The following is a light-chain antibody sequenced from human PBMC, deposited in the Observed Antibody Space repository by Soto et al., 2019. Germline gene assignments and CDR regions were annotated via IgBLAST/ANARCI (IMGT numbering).Light chain of an antibody. Sequence: DIQMTQSPSSLSASVGDGVTITCRASQSVSSHLNWYQQRPGKAPRLLIYAASILQSGVPSRFNGSGSGPNFTLTISSLQPDDFATYYCQQTYSTPLTFGGGTKVDIK. CDR2: AAS. V-gene: IGKV1-39*01. CDR3: QQTYSTPLT. J-gene: IGKJ4*01. CDR1: QSVSSH.